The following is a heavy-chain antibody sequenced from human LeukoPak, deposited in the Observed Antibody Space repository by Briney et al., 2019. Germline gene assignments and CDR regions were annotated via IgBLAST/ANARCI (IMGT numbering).Heavy chain of an antibody. CDR2: IYPGDSDT. Sequence: GESLKISCQGSGYSFINHWIAWVRQMPGKGLEWMGVIYPGDSDTRYSPSFQGRINISVDTSIDTAYLQWSSLKASDTAMYYCARQVVPASMDVWGQGTTVTVSS. CDR3: ARQVVPASMDV. CDR1: GYSFINHW. D-gene: IGHD2-2*01. V-gene: IGHV5-51*01. J-gene: IGHJ6*02.